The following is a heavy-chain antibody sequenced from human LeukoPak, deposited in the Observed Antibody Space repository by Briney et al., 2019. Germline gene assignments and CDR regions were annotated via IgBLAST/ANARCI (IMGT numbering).Heavy chain of an antibody. V-gene: IGHV4-4*07. D-gene: IGHD7-27*01. CDR2: IYAGGGT. CDR3: ARRITGDGYFDY. J-gene: IGHJ4*02. Sequence: PSETLSLTCTVSGGSVSSYFWSWIRQPAGKGLEWIGRIYAGGGTNYNPSLKSRVTMSVDTSKNQFSLKLNSVTAADTAVHYCARRITGDGYFDYWGQGSLVTVSS. CDR1: GGSVSSYF.